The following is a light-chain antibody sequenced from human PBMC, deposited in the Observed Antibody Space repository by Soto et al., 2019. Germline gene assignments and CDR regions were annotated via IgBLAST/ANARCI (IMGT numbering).Light chain of an antibody. CDR3: SSYISSSTYVL. Sequence: QSVLTQPASVSGSPGQPITISCTGTSSDVGGYDYVSWYQQHPGKAPQLIIYDVTYRPSRVSNRFSGSKSGNTASLTISGLQDEDEAHYYCSSYISSSTYVLFGGGTKVTVL. V-gene: IGLV2-14*03. J-gene: IGLJ2*01. CDR1: SSDVGGYDY. CDR2: DVT.